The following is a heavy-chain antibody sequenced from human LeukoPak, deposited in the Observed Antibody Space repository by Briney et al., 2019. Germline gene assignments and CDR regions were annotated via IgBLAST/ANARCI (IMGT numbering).Heavy chain of an antibody. CDR2: ISGSGGST. CDR1: RFTFSSYA. D-gene: IGHD3-22*01. V-gene: IGHV3-23*01. J-gene: IGHJ5*02. CDR3: AKDTAQKIGYRFDP. Sequence: PGGSLRLPCAASRFTFSSYAMSWVRQAPGKGLEWVSAISGSGGSTYYADSVKGRFTISRDNSKNTLYLQMNSLRAEDTAVYYCAKDTAQKIGYRFDPWGQGTLVTVSS.